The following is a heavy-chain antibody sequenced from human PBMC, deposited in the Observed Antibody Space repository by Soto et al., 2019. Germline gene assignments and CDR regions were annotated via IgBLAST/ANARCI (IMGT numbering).Heavy chain of an antibody. CDR1: GGSISSSSYY. Sequence: SETLSPTCTVSGGSISSSSYYWGWIRQPPGKGLEWIGSIYYSGSTYYNPSLKSRVTISVDTSKNQFPLKLSSVTAADTAVYYCARQTYSGSYEYYFDYWGQGTLVTVSS. D-gene: IGHD1-26*01. J-gene: IGHJ4*02. CDR2: IYYSGST. V-gene: IGHV4-39*01. CDR3: ARQTYSGSYEYYFDY.